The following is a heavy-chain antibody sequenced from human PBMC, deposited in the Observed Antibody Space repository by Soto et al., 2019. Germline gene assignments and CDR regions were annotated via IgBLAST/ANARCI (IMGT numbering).Heavy chain of an antibody. D-gene: IGHD3-22*01. CDR3: TTSSSGWPNWCDP. Sequence: TLSLTCDVSGGFISSDGYSWSWIRQSPGKGLEWIGYIYHSGSTHYNPSLKSRVSISVDPSKNQFSLRLSSVTAADTAMYFLTTSSSGWPNWCDPCGQRVRVTVAS. J-gene: IGHJ5*02. V-gene: IGHV4-30-2*06. CDR2: IYHSGST. CDR1: GGFISSDGYS.